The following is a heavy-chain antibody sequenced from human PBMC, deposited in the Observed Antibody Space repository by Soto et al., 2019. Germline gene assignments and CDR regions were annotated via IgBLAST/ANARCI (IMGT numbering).Heavy chain of an antibody. J-gene: IGHJ6*02. CDR2: IYYSGST. CDR1: GGSISSGGYY. D-gene: IGHD4-17*01. Sequence: SETLWLTCTVAGGSISSGGYYLSWIRQHPGKGLEWIGYIYYSGSTYYNPSLKSRVTISVDTSKNQFSLKLSSVTAADTAVYYCARVGTVTGDYYYGMDVWGQGTTVTVSS. CDR3: ARVGTVTGDYYYGMDV. V-gene: IGHV4-31*03.